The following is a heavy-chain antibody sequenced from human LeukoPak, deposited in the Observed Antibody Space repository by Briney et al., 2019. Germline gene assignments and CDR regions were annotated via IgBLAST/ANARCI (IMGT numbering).Heavy chain of an antibody. V-gene: IGHV3-21*01. CDR2: ISSGSSYI. J-gene: IGHJ6*03. D-gene: IGHD3-10*01. CDR1: GFTFSSYS. CDR3: ARRLWFGELRGMDV. Sequence: GGSLRLSCAASGFTFSSYSMNWVRQAPGKGLEWVSSISSGSSYIYYADSVKGRFTISRDNAKNSLYLQMNSLRAEDTAVYYCARRLWFGELRGMDVWGKGTTVTISS.